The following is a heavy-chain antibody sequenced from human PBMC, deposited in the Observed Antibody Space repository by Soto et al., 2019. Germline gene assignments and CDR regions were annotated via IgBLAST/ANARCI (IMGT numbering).Heavy chain of an antibody. J-gene: IGHJ2*01. Sequence: QVQLVQSGAEVKKPGASVKVSCKASGYTFTSYGISWVRQAPGQGLEWMGWISAYNGNTNYAQKLQGRVTMTTDTSRXTAYMELRSLRSDDTAVYYCARSDDSSGSYWYFDLWGRGTLVTVSS. D-gene: IGHD3-22*01. CDR3: ARSDDSSGSYWYFDL. V-gene: IGHV1-18*01. CDR2: ISAYNGNT. CDR1: GYTFTSYG.